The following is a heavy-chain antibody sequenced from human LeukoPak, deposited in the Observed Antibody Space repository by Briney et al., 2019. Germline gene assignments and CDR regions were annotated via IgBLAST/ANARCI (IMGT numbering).Heavy chain of an antibody. Sequence: ASVKVSYKASGGTFSSYAISWVRQAPGQGLEWMGRIIPILGIANYAQKFQGRVTITADKSTSTAYMELSSLRSEDTAVYYCARGLSGYDPFDYWGQGTLVTVSS. CDR2: IIPILGIA. J-gene: IGHJ4*02. V-gene: IGHV1-69*04. CDR3: ARGLSGYDPFDY. D-gene: IGHD5-12*01. CDR1: GGTFSSYA.